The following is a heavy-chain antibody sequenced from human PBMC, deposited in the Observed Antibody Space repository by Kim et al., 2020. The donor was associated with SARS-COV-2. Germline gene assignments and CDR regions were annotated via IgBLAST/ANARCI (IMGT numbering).Heavy chain of an antibody. CDR1: GYTFSSNS. CDR3: ARVYCDGPSCYRFDY. CDR2: INTANGNA. V-gene: IGHV1-3*04. J-gene: IGHJ4*02. D-gene: IGHD2-2*01. Sequence: ASVKVSCKASGYTFSSNSIHWVRQAPGQRLEWMGWINTANGNAKYSQKFQGRVTITRDTYASTAYMELSSLKSEDTAVYYCARVYCDGPSCYRFDYWGQGTLVTVSS.